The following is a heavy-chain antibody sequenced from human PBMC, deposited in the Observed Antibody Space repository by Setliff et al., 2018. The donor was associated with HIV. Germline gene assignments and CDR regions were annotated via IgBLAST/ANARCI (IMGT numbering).Heavy chain of an antibody. D-gene: IGHD3-3*01. V-gene: IGHV3-74*03. CDR1: GFTFSPYW. J-gene: IGHJ4*02. Sequence: PGGSLRLSCAASGFTFSPYWMHWVRQAPGKGLVWVSRINSDGTSTTYADSVKGRFTISRDNSKNTLFLQMNSLGGDDTAVYYCARDPLLFLEWLSPGYPFDYWGQGTLVTVSS. CDR2: INSDGTST. CDR3: ARDPLLFLEWLSPGYPFDY.